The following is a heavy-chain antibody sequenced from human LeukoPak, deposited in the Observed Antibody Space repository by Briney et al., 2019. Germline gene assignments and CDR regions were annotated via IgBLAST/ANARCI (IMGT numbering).Heavy chain of an antibody. Sequence: SETLSLSCAVYGGSFSGYYWSWIRQPPGKGLEWIAEINHSGSTNYNPSLKSRVTISVDTPKNQFSLKLSSVTAADTAVYYCARGPRRSCSSTSCYLNYWGQGTLVTVSS. CDR1: GGSFSGYY. D-gene: IGHD2-2*01. J-gene: IGHJ4*02. V-gene: IGHV4-34*01. CDR2: INHSGST. CDR3: ARGPRRSCSSTSCYLNY.